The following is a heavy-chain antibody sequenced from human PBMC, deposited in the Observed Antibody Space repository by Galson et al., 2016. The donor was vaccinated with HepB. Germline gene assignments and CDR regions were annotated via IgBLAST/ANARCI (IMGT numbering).Heavy chain of an antibody. J-gene: IGHJ1*01. Sequence: QSGAEVKKPGDSLKISCKGSGYIFNNDWIAWVRQMPGKGLEWVGIIYPGDSETRYSPSFQGQVTMSVDISIRTAYLQWSSLKASDTAKYYCLRQGSGGNTEDHFQDWGQGTLVTVSS. CDR2: IYPGDSET. V-gene: IGHV5-51*01. CDR3: LRQGSGGNTEDHFQD. CDR1: GYIFNNDW. D-gene: IGHD1/OR15-1a*01.